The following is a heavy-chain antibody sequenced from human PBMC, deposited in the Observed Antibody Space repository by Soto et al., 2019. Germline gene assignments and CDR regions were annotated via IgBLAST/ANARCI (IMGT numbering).Heavy chain of an antibody. J-gene: IGHJ3*02. CDR2: IYYSGST. V-gene: IGHV4-39*01. CDR3: ARPPTHCSSTSCYAFDI. CDR1: GGSISSSSYY. D-gene: IGHD2-2*01. Sequence: SSETLSLTCTVSGGSISSSSYYWGWIRQPPGMGLEWIGSIYYSGSTYYNPSLKRRVTISVDTSKNQFSLKLSSVTAADTAVYYCARPPTHCSSTSCYAFDIWGQGTMVTVSS.